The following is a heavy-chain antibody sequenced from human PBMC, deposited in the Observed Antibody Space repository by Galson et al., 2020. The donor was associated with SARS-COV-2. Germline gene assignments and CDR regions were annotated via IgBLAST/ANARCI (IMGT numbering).Heavy chain of an antibody. V-gene: IGHV3-21*01. J-gene: IGHJ3*01. CDR2: VSSSSSYK. CDR1: GFTFSSYS. CDR3: ARDLRGISPDALDL. D-gene: IGHD3-16*01. Sequence: GGSLRLSCAASGFTFSSYSMNWVRQAPGKGLEWVSSVSSSSSYKYYAGSVWGRFTISRDNAENSLYLQMNSLRAEDAAVYYCARDLRGISPDALDLWGQGTMVTVSS.